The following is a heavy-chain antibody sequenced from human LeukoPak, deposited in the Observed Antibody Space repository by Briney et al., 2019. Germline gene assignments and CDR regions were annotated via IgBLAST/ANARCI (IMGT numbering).Heavy chain of an antibody. V-gene: IGHV1-2*06. D-gene: IGHD6-13*01. CDR2: INPNSGGT. Sequence: ASVKVSCTASGYTFTGYYMHWVRQAPGQGLEWMGRINPNSGGTNYAQKFQGRVTMTRDTSISTAYMELSRLRSDDTAVYYCAREPAAGTGIYFDYWGQGTLVTVSS. CDR3: AREPAAGTGIYFDY. J-gene: IGHJ4*02. CDR1: GYTFTGYY.